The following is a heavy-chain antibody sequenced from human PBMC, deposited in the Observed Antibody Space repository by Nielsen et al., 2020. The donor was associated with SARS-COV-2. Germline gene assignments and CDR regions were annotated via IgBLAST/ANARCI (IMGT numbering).Heavy chain of an antibody. V-gene: IGHV1-69*04. CDR2: IIPILGIT. Sequence: SVQVSCKASGGTFSSFPISWVRQAPGQGLEWMGRIIPILGITTYAQKFHGRVTVTADKSTNTAYMELHSLTSEDTAVYYCAREMATNRGHAFEVWGQGTVVTVSS. J-gene: IGHJ3*01. CDR1: GGTFSSFP. D-gene: IGHD5-24*01. CDR3: AREMATNRGHAFEV.